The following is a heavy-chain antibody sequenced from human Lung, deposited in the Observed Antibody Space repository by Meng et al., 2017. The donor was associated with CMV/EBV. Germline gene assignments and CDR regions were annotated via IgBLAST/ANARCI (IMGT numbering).Heavy chain of an antibody. Sequence: GGSLRLXCAASGFTFSSYELNWVRQAPGKGLEWFSYISKSGLAIYYGDSVKGRFTISRDNAKNSLYLQMNSLRAEDTAVYYCAGMGRSAAFDYWGQGTLVTVSS. CDR1: GFTFSSYE. J-gene: IGHJ4*02. CDR2: ISKSGLAI. V-gene: IGHV3-48*03. CDR3: AGMGRSAAFDY. D-gene: IGHD6-13*01.